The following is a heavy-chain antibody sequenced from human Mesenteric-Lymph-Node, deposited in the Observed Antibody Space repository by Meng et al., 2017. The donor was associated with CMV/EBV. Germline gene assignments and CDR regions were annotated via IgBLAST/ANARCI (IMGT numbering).Heavy chain of an antibody. CDR1: GGACSGNY. J-gene: IGHJ4*02. V-gene: IGHV4-34*01. CDR2: INHSGST. CDR3: ARHQRWLKSEGGFNY. Sequence: QVHLQQWGAGLLMPSQPLSLTSAGNGGACSGNYWGWIRQPPGKGLEWIGEINHSGSTNYNPSLKSRVTISVATSKNQFSLKLSSVTAADTAVYYCARHQRWLKSEGGFNYWGQGTLVTVSS. D-gene: IGHD4-23*01.